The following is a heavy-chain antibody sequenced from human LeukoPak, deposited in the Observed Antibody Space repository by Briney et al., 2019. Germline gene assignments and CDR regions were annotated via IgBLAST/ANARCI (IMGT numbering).Heavy chain of an antibody. V-gene: IGHV3-7*03. J-gene: IGHJ4*02. CDR3: ARDKSAGADTGSSFYY. D-gene: IGHD3-10*01. Sequence: GGSLRLSCAASGFTFSNYWMTWVRQAPGKGLEWVASIKQNGSEKYYVDSVKGRFTFSRDNAKNSLYLQMDSLRAEDTAVYYCARDKSAGADTGSSFYYWGQGALVTVSS. CDR1: GFTFSNYW. CDR2: IKQNGSEK.